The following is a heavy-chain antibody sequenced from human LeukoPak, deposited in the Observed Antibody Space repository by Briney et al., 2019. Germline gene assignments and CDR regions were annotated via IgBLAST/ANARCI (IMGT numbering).Heavy chain of an antibody. Sequence: GGSLRLSCAAFGFTFSMSWMHWVRQAPGKELVWLSRINSDGGDTTYADSVKGRFTISRDNAKNTLYLQMNSLRAEDTAMYYCARASGTDSSGYLQIDYWGQGTLVTVSS. J-gene: IGHJ4*02. V-gene: IGHV3-74*01. CDR3: ARASGTDSSGYLQIDY. CDR2: INSDGGDT. CDR1: GFTFSMSW. D-gene: IGHD3-22*01.